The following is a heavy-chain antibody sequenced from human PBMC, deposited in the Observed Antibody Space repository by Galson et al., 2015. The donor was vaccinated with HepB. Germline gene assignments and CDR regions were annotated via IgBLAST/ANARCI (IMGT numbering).Heavy chain of an antibody. CDR1: GSTFTDYY. J-gene: IGHJ4*02. V-gene: IGHV1-2*02. D-gene: IGHD1-26*01. CDR2: INPNSGGT. CDR3: ARGHYLVGNDY. Sequence: SVTVSCKASGSTFTDYYIHWLRQAPGQGLEWVAWINPNSGGTNYAQKFQGRVTMTKDTSISTAYMELSSLRSDDTAVYYCARGHYLVGNDYWGQGTLVTVSS.